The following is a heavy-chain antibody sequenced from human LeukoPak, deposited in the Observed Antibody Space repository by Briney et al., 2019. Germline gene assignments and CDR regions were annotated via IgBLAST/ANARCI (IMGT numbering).Heavy chain of an antibody. CDR3: AREPYSSGWYFSYYFDY. Sequence: GGSLRLSCAASGYTFSNYAMHWVRQAPGKGLEWVAVISYDGSNKYYADSVKGRFTISRDNSKNTLYLQMNSLRAEDTAVYYCAREPYSSGWYFSYYFDYWGQGTLVTVSS. CDR1: GYTFSNYA. V-gene: IGHV3-30-3*01. CDR2: ISYDGSNK. D-gene: IGHD6-19*01. J-gene: IGHJ4*02.